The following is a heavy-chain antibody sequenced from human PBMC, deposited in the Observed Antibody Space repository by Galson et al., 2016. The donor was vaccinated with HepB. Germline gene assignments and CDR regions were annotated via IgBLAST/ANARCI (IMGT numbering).Heavy chain of an antibody. V-gene: IGHV1-3*01. Sequence: SVKVSCKASGYTFGSYAMHWVRQAPGQRLEWLGWINAANGNTRYSQELQGRITITRDTSASTAYMDLTSLRSEDTAVYYCARDLGVSSITARSGLDPWGQGTLVTVSS. J-gene: IGHJ5*02. CDR1: GYTFGSYA. D-gene: IGHD6-6*01. CDR3: ARDLGVSSITARSGLDP. CDR2: INAANGNT.